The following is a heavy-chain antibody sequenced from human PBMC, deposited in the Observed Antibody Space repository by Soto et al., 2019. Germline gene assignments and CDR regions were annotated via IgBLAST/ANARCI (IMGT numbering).Heavy chain of an antibody. CDR1: GFTFSSYA. D-gene: IGHD3-10*01. CDR3: AKAPSGSYYYYYYYMDV. Sequence: TGGSLRLSCAASGFTFSSYAMSWVRQAPGKGLEWVSAISGSGGSTYYADSVKGRFTISRDNSKNTLYLQMNSLRAEDTAVYYCAKAPSGSYYYYYYYMDVWGKGTTVTVSS. V-gene: IGHV3-23*01. CDR2: ISGSGGST. J-gene: IGHJ6*03.